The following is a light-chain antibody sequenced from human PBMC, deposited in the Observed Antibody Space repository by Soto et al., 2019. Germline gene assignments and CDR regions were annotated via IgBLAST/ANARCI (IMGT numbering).Light chain of an antibody. CDR1: QSVSSSY. J-gene: IGKJ1*01. Sequence: EIVLTQSPGTLSLSPGERATLSCRASQSVSSSYLAWFQQKPGQAPRLLIYGASSRATGIPDRFSGSGSGADFTLTISRLEPEDLAVYYCQQYESSPVTFGKGTKVEIK. V-gene: IGKV3-20*01. CDR3: QQYESSPVT. CDR2: GAS.